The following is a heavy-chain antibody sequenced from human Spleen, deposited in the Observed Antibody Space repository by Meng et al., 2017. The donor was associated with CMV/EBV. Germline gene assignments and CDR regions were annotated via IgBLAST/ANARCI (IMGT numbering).Heavy chain of an antibody. V-gene: IGHV4-30-4*08. CDR2: IYYRGSA. CDR1: GGSVSSGSYY. CDR3: ARDEGQPAAGTYYGLDV. D-gene: IGHD6-13*01. Sequence: LRLSCTVSGGSVSSGSYYWTWIRQPPGKGLEWIGHIYYRGSAHYNPSLKNRLLTSTDTSKNQISLKLTSVTAADTAVYYCARDEGQPAAGTYYGLDVWGQGTTVTVSS. J-gene: IGHJ6*02.